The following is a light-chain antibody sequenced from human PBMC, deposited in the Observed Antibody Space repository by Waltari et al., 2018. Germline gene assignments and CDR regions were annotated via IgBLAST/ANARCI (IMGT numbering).Light chain of an antibody. V-gene: IGKV3-20*01. Sequence: EFVLTQSPGTLSVSPGERATLSCRASQNIGGTFLAWYQQKPGQAPRLLIYGASTRATXXPXXFSGGGSGTDXTLTIXXXEPEDFVVYXCQQYGXXXXFGQGTXVEIK. J-gene: IGKJ1*01. CDR3: QQYGXXXX. CDR1: QNIGGTF. CDR2: GAS.